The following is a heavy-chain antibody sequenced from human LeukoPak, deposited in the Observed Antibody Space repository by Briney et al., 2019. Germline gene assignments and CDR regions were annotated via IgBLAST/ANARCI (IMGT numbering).Heavy chain of an antibody. Sequence: SETLSLTCTVSGGSVSSYYWSWIRQPPGKGLEWIGYIYYRGSTNYNPSLKSRVTISVDTSKNQFSLKLSSVTAADTAVYYCASGWYRAFDIWGQGTMVTVSS. D-gene: IGHD6-19*01. CDR3: ASGWYRAFDI. CDR2: IYYRGST. CDR1: GGSVSSYY. V-gene: IGHV4-59*02. J-gene: IGHJ3*02.